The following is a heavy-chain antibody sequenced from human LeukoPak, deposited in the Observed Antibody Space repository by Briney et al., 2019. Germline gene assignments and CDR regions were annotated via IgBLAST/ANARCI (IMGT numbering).Heavy chain of an antibody. Sequence: SQTLSLTCAISGDSVSSNSAAWNWIRQSPSGGLEWLGRTFYRSKWYKDYAVSVKSRITINPDTSKNQFSLQLKSVTPEDTAVYYCARTWDYHNAFDIWGQGTMVTVSS. CDR1: GDSVSSNSAA. J-gene: IGHJ3*02. CDR2: TFYRSKWYK. D-gene: IGHD1-7*01. V-gene: IGHV6-1*01. CDR3: ARTWDYHNAFDI.